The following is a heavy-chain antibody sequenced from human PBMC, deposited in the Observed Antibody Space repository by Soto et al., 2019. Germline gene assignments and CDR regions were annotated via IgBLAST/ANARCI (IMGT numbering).Heavy chain of an antibody. D-gene: IGHD3-10*01. Sequence: PGGSLRLSCAASGFTFSSYSMTWLRQAPGKGLEWVSTISNSGGSTYYIDSVKGRFTISRDNSKNSLYLQMNSLRAEDTALYYCAKDMGRDYYYYGMDVWGQGTTVTVSS. V-gene: IGHV3-23*01. CDR2: ISNSGGST. J-gene: IGHJ6*02. CDR3: AKDMGRDYYYYGMDV. CDR1: GFTFSSYS.